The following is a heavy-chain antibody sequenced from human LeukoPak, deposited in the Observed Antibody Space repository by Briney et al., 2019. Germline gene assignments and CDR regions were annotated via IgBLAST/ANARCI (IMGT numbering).Heavy chain of an antibody. D-gene: IGHD6-19*01. CDR3: AHYSGYDLYSSGWYVY. CDR2: IYWDDDK. V-gene: IGHV2-5*02. CDR1: RFSLSTSGVG. Sequence: SGPTLLNQTQTLTLTCTFSRFSLSTSGVGVGWMRQPPAKALEYLALIYWDDDKRYSPSLKRRLTITKDTSKHQVVLTMNNMDHVDTATYYCAHYSGYDLYSSGWYVYWGKGTLVTVS. J-gene: IGHJ4*02.